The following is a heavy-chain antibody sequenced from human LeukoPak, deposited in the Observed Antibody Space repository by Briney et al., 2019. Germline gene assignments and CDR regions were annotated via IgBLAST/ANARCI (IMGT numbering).Heavy chain of an antibody. CDR3: ARRYCSSTSCYNP. CDR2: INHSGST. Sequence: SETLSLTCAVYGGSFSGYYWSWLRQPPGKGLEWIGEINHSGSTNYNPSLKSRVTISVDTSKNQFSLKLSSVTAADTAVYYCARRYCSSTSCYNPWGQGTLVTVSS. V-gene: IGHV4-34*01. CDR1: GGSFSGYY. D-gene: IGHD2-2*02. J-gene: IGHJ5*02.